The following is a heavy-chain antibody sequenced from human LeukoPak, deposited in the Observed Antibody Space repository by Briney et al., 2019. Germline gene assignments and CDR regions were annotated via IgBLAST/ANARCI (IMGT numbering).Heavy chain of an antibody. Sequence: SETLSLTCSVSGASIDKSTYYWGWIRQPPGEELEWIGSVYYSGSTYYNTSLKSRVTMSVDTSSNQFSLRLFSVTAADTGVYYCACLTGNRPRGYWGLGTRVIVSS. CDR2: VYYSGST. J-gene: IGHJ4*02. V-gene: IGHV4-39*01. CDR3: ACLTGNRPRGY. CDR1: GASIDKSTYY. D-gene: IGHD1-1*01.